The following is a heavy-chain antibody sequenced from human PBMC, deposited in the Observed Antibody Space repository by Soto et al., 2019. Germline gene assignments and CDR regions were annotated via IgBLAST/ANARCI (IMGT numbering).Heavy chain of an antibody. CDR3: ARKKNYYDSSGYYYYFDY. CDR2: IIPIFGTA. V-gene: IGHV1-69*13. J-gene: IGHJ4*02. Sequence: GASVKVSCKASGGTFSSYAISWVRQAPGQGLEWMGGIIPIFGTANYAQKFQGRVTITADESTSTAYTELSSLRSEDTAVYYCARKKNYYDSSGYYYYFDYRGQGTLVTVSS. CDR1: GGTFSSYA. D-gene: IGHD3-22*01.